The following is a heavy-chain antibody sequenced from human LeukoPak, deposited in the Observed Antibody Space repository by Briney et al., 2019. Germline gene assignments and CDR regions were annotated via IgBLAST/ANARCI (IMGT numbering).Heavy chain of an antibody. J-gene: IGHJ2*01. CDR2: ISYDGSNK. V-gene: IGHV3-30*03. CDR1: GFTFSSYG. D-gene: IGHD5-18*01. CDR3: ARDPENTAMATGGWYFDL. Sequence: PGRSLRLSCAASGFTFSSYGMHWVRQAPGKGLEWVAVISYDGSNKYYADSVEGRFTISRDNSKNTLYLQMNSLRAEDTAVYYCARDPENTAMATGGWYFDLWGRGTLVTVSS.